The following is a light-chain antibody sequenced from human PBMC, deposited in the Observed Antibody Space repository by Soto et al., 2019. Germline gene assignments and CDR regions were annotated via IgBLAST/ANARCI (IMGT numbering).Light chain of an antibody. CDR1: SSDVGGYDY. Sequence: QSALTQPPSASGSPGQSVTISCTGTSSDVGGYDYVSWYQQHPGKAPKLMIYEVTKRSSGVPDRFSGSKSGNTASLTVSGLQAEDEADYYCSSYAGSNHLFGGGTKLTVL. CDR3: SSYAGSNHL. CDR2: EVT. J-gene: IGLJ2*01. V-gene: IGLV2-8*01.